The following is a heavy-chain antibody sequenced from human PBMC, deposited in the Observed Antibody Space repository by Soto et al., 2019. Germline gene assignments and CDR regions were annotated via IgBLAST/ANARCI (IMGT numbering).Heavy chain of an antibody. CDR3: ARLRRGSSINGDHYDMDV. CDR2: LYPSDSDT. D-gene: IGHD2-2*01. Sequence: PGEYLKISRKGSGYRFTYYWVGWVRQMPGQGLEGMGILYPSDSDTGYSPASQGQVTIAADKSISTAYLQWSSLKASDTAMYDSARLRRGSSINGDHYDMDVWGQGTTVTVSS. J-gene: IGHJ6*02. V-gene: IGHV5-51*01. CDR1: GYRFTYYW.